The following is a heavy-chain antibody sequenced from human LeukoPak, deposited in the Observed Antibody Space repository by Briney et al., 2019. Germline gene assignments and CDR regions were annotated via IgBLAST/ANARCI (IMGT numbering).Heavy chain of an antibody. D-gene: IGHD2-2*01. CDR3: AKDWEGYCSSTSCSPD. CDR2: IRYDGSNK. V-gene: IGHV3-30*02. CDR1: GFTFSSYG. J-gene: IGHJ4*02. Sequence: GGSLRLSCAASGFTFSSYGMHWVRQAPGKGLEWVAFIRYDGSNKYYADSVKGRFTISRDNPKNTLYLQMNSLRAEDTAVYYCAKDWEGYCSSTSCSPDWGQGTLVTVSS.